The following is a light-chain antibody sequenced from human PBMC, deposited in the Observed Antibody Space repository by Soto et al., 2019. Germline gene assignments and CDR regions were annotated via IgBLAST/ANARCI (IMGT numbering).Light chain of an antibody. Sequence: QSVLTQPPSASGTPGQRVSISCSGSSSNIGSNTVNWYQQLPGTAPKLLIYYNYQRPSGVPDRFSGSKSGTSASLGISGLQSEDEADYYCAAWDDSLKGWVFGGGTKLTVL. CDR1: SSNIGSNT. J-gene: IGLJ3*02. CDR3: AAWDDSLKGWV. CDR2: YNY. V-gene: IGLV1-44*01.